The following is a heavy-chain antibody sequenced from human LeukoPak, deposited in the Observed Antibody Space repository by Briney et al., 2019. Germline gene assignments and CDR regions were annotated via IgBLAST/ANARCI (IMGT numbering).Heavy chain of an antibody. CDR2: ISAYNGNT. J-gene: IGHJ5*02. Sequence: ASVKVSCKASGYTFTSYGISWVRQAPGQGLEWMGWISAYNGNTNYAQKLQGRVTMTTDTSTSTAYMELRSLRSDDTAAYYCARVGAVAGTSWFDPWGQGTLVTVSS. D-gene: IGHD6-19*01. CDR3: ARVGAVAGTSWFDP. CDR1: GYTFTSYG. V-gene: IGHV1-18*01.